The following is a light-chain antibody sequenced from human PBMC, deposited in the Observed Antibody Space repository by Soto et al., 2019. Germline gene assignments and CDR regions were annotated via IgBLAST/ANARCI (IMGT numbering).Light chain of an antibody. CDR3: QQTYSFPVT. V-gene: IGKV1-39*01. Sequence: DIQMTQSPSSLSASVGDRVTITCRASQNVNKYVNWYQQKPGDAPKLFIYIASGLQRGVPSRFNGSGSGTDFTLNINSLQPDDVASYFCQQTYSFPVTFGGGTKVEIK. CDR1: QNVNKY. CDR2: IAS. J-gene: IGKJ4*01.